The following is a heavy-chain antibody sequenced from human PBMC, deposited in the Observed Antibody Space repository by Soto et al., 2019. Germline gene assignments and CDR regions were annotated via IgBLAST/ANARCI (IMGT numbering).Heavy chain of an antibody. CDR2: IKQDGSEK. CDR1: GFTFSSYW. J-gene: IGHJ4*02. Sequence: GGSLRLSCAASGFTFSSYWMSWVRQAPGKGLEWVANIKQDGSEKYYVDSVKGRFTTSRDNAKNSLYLQMNSLRAEDTAVYYCARPRMVVAATNFDYWGQGTLVTVSS. D-gene: IGHD2-15*01. CDR3: ARPRMVVAATNFDY. V-gene: IGHV3-7*01.